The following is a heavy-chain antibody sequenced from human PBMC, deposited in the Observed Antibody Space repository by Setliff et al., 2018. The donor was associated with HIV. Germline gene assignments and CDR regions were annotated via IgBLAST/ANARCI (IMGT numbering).Heavy chain of an antibody. CDR1: GGSISSGSHY. V-gene: IGHV4-61*02. D-gene: IGHD3-22*01. CDR2: IHTRGST. Sequence: LSLTCTVSGGSISSGSHYWSWIRQSAGKGLEWIGRIHTRGSTDYNPSLKSRVTISVDTSKNQFSLKLSSVTAADTAVYYCARFYYHYDSTNDAFDIWGQGTMVTVSS. J-gene: IGHJ3*02. CDR3: ARFYYHYDSTNDAFDI.